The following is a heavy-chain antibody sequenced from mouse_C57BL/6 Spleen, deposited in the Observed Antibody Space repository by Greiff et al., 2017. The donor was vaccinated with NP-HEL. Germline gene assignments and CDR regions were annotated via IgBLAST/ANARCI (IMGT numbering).Heavy chain of an antibody. CDR2: FYPGSGSI. CDR1: GYTFTEYT. V-gene: IGHV1-62-2*01. CDR3: ARHEGYYYGSRGNYFDY. D-gene: IGHD1-1*01. Sequence: VKLVESGAELVKPGASVKLSCKASGYTFTEYTIHWVKQRSGQGLEWIGWFYPGSGSIKYNEKFKDKATLTADKSSSTVYMELSRLTSEDSAVYFCARHEGYYYGSRGNYFDYWGQGTTLTVSS. J-gene: IGHJ2*01.